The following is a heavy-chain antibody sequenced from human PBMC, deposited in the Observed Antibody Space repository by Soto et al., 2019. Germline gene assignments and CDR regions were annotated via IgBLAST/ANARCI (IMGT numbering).Heavy chain of an antibody. D-gene: IGHD6-13*01. CDR2: INPNSGGT. Sequence: EASVQVSCKASGYTFTGYYMHWVRQAPGQGLEWMGWINPNSGGTNYAQKFQGWVTMTRDTSISTAYMELSRLRFDDTAVYYCARGEDSSSWRFDNWGQGTLVTVSS. CDR3: ARGEDSSSWRFDN. J-gene: IGHJ4*02. CDR1: GYTFTGYY. V-gene: IGHV1-2*04.